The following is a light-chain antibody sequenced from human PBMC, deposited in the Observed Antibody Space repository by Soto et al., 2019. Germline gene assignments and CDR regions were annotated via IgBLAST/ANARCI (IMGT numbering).Light chain of an antibody. Sequence: EIVLKQSPGTQSLSPGERVTLSCRANQSVTGTDLAWYQQKPGQAPRLLIYDTSIRATGIPDRFSGSGSGTDFTLTIRRLEPQDFAVDYWQQYGAAPRTFGGGTRVEIK. J-gene: IGKJ4*01. CDR2: DTS. V-gene: IGKV3-20*01. CDR1: QSVTGTD. CDR3: QQYGAAPRT.